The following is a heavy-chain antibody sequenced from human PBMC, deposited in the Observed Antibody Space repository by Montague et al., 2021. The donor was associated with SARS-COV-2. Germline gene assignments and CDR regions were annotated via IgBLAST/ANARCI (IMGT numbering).Heavy chain of an antibody. CDR1: EDSVSSNIAT. D-gene: IGHD2-21*02. CDR2: TYYRSKWYN. J-gene: IGHJ2*01. Sequence: CAISEDSVSSNIATWNWIRQSPSRGLERLGRTYYRSKWYNDYAVSVKSRVIINPDTSNNRISLQLNSVTPEDTAVYYCARAYCGGDCYFYWYFDLWGRGTLVTVSS. CDR3: ARAYCGGDCYFYWYFDL. V-gene: IGHV6-1*01.